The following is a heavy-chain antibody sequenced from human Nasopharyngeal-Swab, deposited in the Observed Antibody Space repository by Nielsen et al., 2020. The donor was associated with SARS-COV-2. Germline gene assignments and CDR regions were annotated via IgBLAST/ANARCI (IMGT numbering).Heavy chain of an antibody. D-gene: IGHD3-16*02. J-gene: IGHJ6*02. CDR3: ARGTGGVISCYYYGMDV. V-gene: IGHV1-69*13. CDR2: IIPIFGTA. Sequence: SVKVSCKASGGTFSSYAISWVRQAPGQGLEWMGGIIPIFGTANYAQKFQGRVTITADESTSTAYMELSSLRSEDTAVYYCARGTGGVISCYYYGMDVWGQGTTVTVSS. CDR1: GGTFSSYA.